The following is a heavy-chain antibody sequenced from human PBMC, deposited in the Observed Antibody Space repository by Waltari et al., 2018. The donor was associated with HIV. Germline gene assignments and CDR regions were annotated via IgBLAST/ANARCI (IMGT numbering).Heavy chain of an antibody. CDR3: ARINCTSVSCYASLDY. Sequence: QVQLVQSGAEVKKPGASVKVSCKASGYTFTSYGLSWVRQAPGQGLEWMGWVSAYNGNTNDAQKLQGRDTMTTDTSTSTAYMELRSLRSDDTTVYYCARINCTSVSCYASLDYWGQGTLVTVSS. CDR1: GYTFTSYG. D-gene: IGHD2-2*01. V-gene: IGHV1-18*01. CDR2: VSAYNGNT. J-gene: IGHJ4*02.